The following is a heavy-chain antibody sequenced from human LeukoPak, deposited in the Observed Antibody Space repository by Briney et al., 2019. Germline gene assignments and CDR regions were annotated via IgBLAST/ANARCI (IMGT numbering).Heavy chain of an antibody. CDR3: AKVGYSSGWYYFDY. V-gene: IGHV3-30*18. Sequence: GRSLRLSCAASGFTFSSYGVHWVRQASGKGLEWVAVISYDGSNKYYADSVKGRFTISRDNSKNTLYLQMNSLRAEDTAVYYCAKVGYSSGWYYFDYWGQGTLVTVSS. CDR2: ISYDGSNK. D-gene: IGHD6-19*01. J-gene: IGHJ4*02. CDR1: GFTFSSYG.